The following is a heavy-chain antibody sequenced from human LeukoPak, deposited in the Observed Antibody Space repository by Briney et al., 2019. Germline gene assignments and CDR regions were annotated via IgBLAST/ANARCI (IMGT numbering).Heavy chain of an antibody. V-gene: IGHV4-4*07. CDR1: GGPISSYY. J-gene: IGHJ6*03. Sequence: SETLSLTCTVSGGPISSYYWSWIRQPAGKGLEWIGRIYTSGSTNYNPSLKSRGTMSVDTAKNQYSLKLSPGTAADTAVYYCPRDIVVVVAATHYYYYMDVWGKGTTVTISS. D-gene: IGHD2-15*01. CDR3: PRDIVVVVAATHYYYYMDV. CDR2: IYTSGST.